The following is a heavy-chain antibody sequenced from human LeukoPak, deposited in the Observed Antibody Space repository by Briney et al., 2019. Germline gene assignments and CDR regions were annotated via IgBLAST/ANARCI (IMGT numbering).Heavy chain of an antibody. CDR2: ISGSGGST. D-gene: IGHD1-26*01. CDR3: AKAPRGSYYPFDY. CDR1: GFTFSSYA. J-gene: IGHJ4*02. Sequence: PGGSLRLSCAASGFTFSSYAMSWVRQAPGKGLEWVSGISGSGGSTYYADSVKGRFTISRDNSKNTLYLQMNSLRAEDTAVYYCAKAPRGSYYPFDYWGQGTLVTGSS. V-gene: IGHV3-23*01.